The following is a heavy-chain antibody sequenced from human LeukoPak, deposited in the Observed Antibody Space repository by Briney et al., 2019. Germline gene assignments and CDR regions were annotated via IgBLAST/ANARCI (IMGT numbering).Heavy chain of an antibody. CDR2: IIPIFGTA. V-gene: IGHV1-69*01. J-gene: IGHJ4*02. D-gene: IGHD1-26*01. Sequence: SVKVSCKASGGIFSSYAISWVRQAPGQGLEWMGAIIPIFGTAHYAQKFQGRVTITADESTSTAYMELSRLISEDTAVYYCARAKSVGPASLFDHWGQGTLVTVSS. CDR3: ARAKSVGPASLFDH. CDR1: GGIFSSYA.